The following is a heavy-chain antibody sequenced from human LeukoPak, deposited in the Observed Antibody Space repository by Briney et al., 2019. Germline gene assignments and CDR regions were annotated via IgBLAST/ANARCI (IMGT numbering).Heavy chain of an antibody. CDR3: ARGGGYSSGWYKYYFDY. V-gene: IGHV4-34*01. J-gene: IGHJ4*02. CDR1: GGSFSGYY. D-gene: IGHD6-19*01. Sequence: PSETLSLTCAVYGGSFSGYYWSWIRQPPGKGLEWIGEINHSGSTNYNPSLKSRVTISVDTSKNQFSLKLSSVTAADTAVYYCARGGGYSSGWYKYYFDYWGQGTLVTVSS. CDR2: INHSGST.